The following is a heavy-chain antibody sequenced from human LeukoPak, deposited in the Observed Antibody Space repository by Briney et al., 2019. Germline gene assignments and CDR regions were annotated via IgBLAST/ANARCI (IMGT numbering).Heavy chain of an antibody. D-gene: IGHD3-22*01. CDR3: ATNFGAYYYDTSGYYDF. Sequence: GGSLRLSCAASGVTFDDYAMHWVREAPGEGLWWVSLISGDGNSTYYAGSVKGRFTISRDNSKNSLYLQMNSLRTEDTAFYYCATNFGAYYYDTSGYYDFWGQGTLVTVSS. J-gene: IGHJ4*02. CDR1: GVTFDDYA. V-gene: IGHV3-43*02. CDR2: ISGDGNST.